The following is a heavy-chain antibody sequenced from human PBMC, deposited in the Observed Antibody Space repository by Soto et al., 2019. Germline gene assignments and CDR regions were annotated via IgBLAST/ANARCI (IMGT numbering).Heavy chain of an antibody. CDR2: KWYDGTNK. J-gene: IGHJ4*02. Sequence: GGSMRLSRAASGFPFNIYGMYWVRKAPGKGLEWVAAKWYDGTNKYYGDSVKGRFTISRDDSRNTLYLQMNSLRAEDTAVYYCARSRTGYYYCDYWGQGTPVTVSS. CDR1: GFPFNIYG. D-gene: IGHD3-9*01. CDR3: ARSRTGYYYCDY. V-gene: IGHV3-33*01.